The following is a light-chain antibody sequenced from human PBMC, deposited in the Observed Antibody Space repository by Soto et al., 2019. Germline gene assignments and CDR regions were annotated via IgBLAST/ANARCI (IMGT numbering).Light chain of an antibody. V-gene: IGKV3-20*01. CDR2: GAS. CDR3: QPYGSSPST. CDR1: QSVSSSY. Sequence: EIVLTQSPGTLSLSPGERATLSCRAIQSVSSSYLAWYQQKPGQAPRLLIYGASSRATGIPDRFSGSGSGTDFTLTISRLETEDFAVYYCQPYGSSPSTFGQGTRLEIK. J-gene: IGKJ5*01.